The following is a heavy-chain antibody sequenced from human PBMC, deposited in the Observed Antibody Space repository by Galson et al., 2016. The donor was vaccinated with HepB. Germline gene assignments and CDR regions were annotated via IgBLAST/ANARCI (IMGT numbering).Heavy chain of an antibody. J-gene: IGHJ4*02. Sequence: SLRLSCAASGFTFSDYYMPWIRQAPGRGLEWVAFISGAGTNKNYADSVKGRFTISRDNAKNTLFLQMNDLRADDTAVYYCARGGYSGSCYTYWGQGTLVTVSS. D-gene: IGHD5-12*01. CDR2: ISGAGTNK. CDR1: GFTFSDYY. CDR3: ARGGYSGSCYTY. V-gene: IGHV3-30*03.